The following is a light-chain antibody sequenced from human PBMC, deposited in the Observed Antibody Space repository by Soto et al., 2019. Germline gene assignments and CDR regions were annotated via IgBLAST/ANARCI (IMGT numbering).Light chain of an antibody. J-gene: IGLJ2*01. CDR1: RSAVGDYNF. CDR3: SAYTGSGSL. V-gene: IGLV2-14*01. CDR2: EIR. Sequence: QCALTQPASGSGSPGQSITISCTGTRSAVGDYNFVSWYQQHPGKAPKLMIYEIRNRPSGVPNRFSGSQSGDTASLTISGLQAEDEADYYCSAYTGSGSLFGGGTKVTVL.